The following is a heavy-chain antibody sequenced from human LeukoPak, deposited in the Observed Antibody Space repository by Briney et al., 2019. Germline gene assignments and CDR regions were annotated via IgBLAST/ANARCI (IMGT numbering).Heavy chain of an antibody. CDR1: GGSFSGYS. CDR2: IDGSGST. J-gene: IGHJ6*02. Sequence: SETLSLTCAVYGGSFSGYSWTWIRQPPGKGLEWIGEIDGSGSTNYNPALKSRLTISVDTSRNQFSLKLSSVTAADTAVYYCARHYNTYYYGMDVWGQGTTVTVSS. V-gene: IGHV4-34*01. CDR3: ARHYNTYYYGMDV. D-gene: IGHD3-10*01.